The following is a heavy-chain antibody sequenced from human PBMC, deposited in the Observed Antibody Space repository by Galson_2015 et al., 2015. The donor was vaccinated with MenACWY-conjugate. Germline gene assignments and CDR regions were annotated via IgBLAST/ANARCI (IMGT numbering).Heavy chain of an antibody. CDR3: ARRVWMECVYYYFDY. J-gene: IGHJ4*02. CDR1: GYTFNNHG. Sequence: SVKVSCKASGYTFNNHGINWVRQAPGQGLEWTGWINVYNGNTNYAQRVQDRVTMTTDASTSTSYMILRSLRSDDTAVYYCARRVWMECVYYYFDYWGPATLVTVSS. D-gene: IGHD3-22*01. CDR2: INVYNGNT. V-gene: IGHV1-18*01.